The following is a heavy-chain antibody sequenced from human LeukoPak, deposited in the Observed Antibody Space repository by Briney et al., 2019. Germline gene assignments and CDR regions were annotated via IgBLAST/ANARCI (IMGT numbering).Heavy chain of an antibody. V-gene: IGHV3-64*01. J-gene: IGHJ3*02. Sequence: GGSLRLSCAASGFTFSSYAMHWVRQAPGKGLEYVSAISSNGGSTYYANSVKGRFTISRDNSKNTLYLQMGSLRAADMAVYYCASMHYYDSSDAFDIWGQGTMVTVSS. CDR2: ISSNGGST. CDR3: ASMHYYDSSDAFDI. CDR1: GFTFSSYA. D-gene: IGHD3-22*01.